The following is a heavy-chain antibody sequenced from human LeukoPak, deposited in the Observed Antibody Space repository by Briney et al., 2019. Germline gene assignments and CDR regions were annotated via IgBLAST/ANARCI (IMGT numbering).Heavy chain of an antibody. J-gene: IGHJ4*02. D-gene: IGHD3-22*01. CDR3: ARHIKGGYKAFDY. V-gene: IGHV4-34*01. CDR1: GGSFSGYY. CDR2: ISDSGRT. Sequence: SETLSLTCAVYGGSFSGYYWSWIRQPPGKGLEWIGEISDSGRTGYKSSLKSRVTILEDTSKNQFSLKLSSVTAADTAVYYCARHIKGGYKAFDYWGQGTLVTASS.